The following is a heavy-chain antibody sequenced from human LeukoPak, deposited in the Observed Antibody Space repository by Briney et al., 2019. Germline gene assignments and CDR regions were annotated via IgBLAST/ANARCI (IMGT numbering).Heavy chain of an antibody. CDR2: ISSFSGTI. V-gene: IGHV3-48*02. J-gene: IGHJ6*03. CDR1: GITFSSYS. D-gene: IGHD2-15*01. CDR3: ARAGADCSGGSCHYGGLYMDV. Sequence: TGGSLRLSCVASGITFSSYSMNWVRQAPGKGLEWVSYISSFSGTINYADSVKGRFTISRDNTKNTLYLQMNSQRDEDTAVYYCARAGADCSGGSCHYGGLYMDVWGKGTTVTVSS.